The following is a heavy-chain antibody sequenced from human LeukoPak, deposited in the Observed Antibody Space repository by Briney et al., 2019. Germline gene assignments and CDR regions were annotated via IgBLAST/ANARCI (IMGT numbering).Heavy chain of an antibody. CDR3: ARDPAGSTVAYYFDY. CDR1: GFTFLSYN. CDR2: ISSTSSSYI. J-gene: IGHJ4*02. V-gene: IGHV3-21*01. D-gene: IGHD4-23*01. Sequence: GGSLRLSCAASGFTFLSYNMNWVRQAPGKGLEWVSSISSTSSSYIYYADSVKGRFTISRDNAKNSLYLQMNSLRAEDTAVYYCARDPAGSTVAYYFDYWGQGTLVTVSS.